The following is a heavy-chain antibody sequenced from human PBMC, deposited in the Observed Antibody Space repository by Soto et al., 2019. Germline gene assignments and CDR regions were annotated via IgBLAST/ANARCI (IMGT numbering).Heavy chain of an antibody. CDR1: GFPFSSYV. D-gene: IGHD4-4*01. CDR3: AKDSNKYSSSLRCRYSDY. V-gene: IGHV3-23*01. Sequence: EVQLLESGGGLVQRGGSLRLSCAASGFPFSSYVIAWVRQAPGKGLEWVSGISGGGSNTFYADAVKGRFTISRENCKITLLLQMNSLGAEDTAVYYCAKDSNKYSSSLRCRYSDYCGQGIGVTVSS. CDR2: ISGGGSNT. J-gene: IGHJ4*02.